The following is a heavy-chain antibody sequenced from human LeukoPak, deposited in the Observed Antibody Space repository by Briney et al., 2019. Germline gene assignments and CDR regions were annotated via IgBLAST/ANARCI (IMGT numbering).Heavy chain of an antibody. CDR3: ARHVRQQLPPKAFDY. Sequence: SETLSLTCTVSGGSISSGIYYWGWIRQPPGKGLEWIGSLYYSGNAYYNPSLKSRVTISVDTSKNQLSLKLNSVTAADTAVYYCARHVRQQLPPKAFDYWGQGTLVTVSS. D-gene: IGHD6-13*01. V-gene: IGHV4-39*01. CDR2: LYYSGNA. CDR1: GGSISSGIYY. J-gene: IGHJ4*02.